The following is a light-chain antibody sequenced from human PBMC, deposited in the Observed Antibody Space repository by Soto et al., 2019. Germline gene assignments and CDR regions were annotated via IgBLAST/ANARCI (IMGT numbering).Light chain of an antibody. V-gene: IGKV1-9*01. J-gene: IGKJ5*01. CDR3: QYLNGAPTIT. Sequence: NQLDQAPSFLFASVGDRVTITCRASQDVSDYLAWYQHAPGKAPNLLIYAAYTLQSGVPSRFSGSGSGTEFSLTITSLQPEDFAPYYCQYLNGAPTITFGQGTRLEFK. CDR2: AAY. CDR1: QDVSDY.